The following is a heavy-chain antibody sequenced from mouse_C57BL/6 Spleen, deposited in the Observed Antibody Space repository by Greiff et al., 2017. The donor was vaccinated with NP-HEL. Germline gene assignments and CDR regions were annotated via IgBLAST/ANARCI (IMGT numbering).Heavy chain of an antibody. D-gene: IGHD2-2*01. V-gene: IGHV5-17*01. CDR2: ISRGSSTI. CDR1: GFTFSDYG. Sequence: EVKLVESGGGLVKPGGSLKLSCAASGFTFSDYGMHWVRQAPEQGLEWVAYISRGSSTIYYADTVKGRFTISRDNAKNTLFLQMTSLRSEDTAMYYCARGWLRTFDYWGQGTTLTVSS. J-gene: IGHJ2*01. CDR3: ARGWLRTFDY.